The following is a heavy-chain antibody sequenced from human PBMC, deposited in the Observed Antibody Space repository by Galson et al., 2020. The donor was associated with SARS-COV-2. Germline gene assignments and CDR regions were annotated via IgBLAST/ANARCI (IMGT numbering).Heavy chain of an antibody. V-gene: IGHV3-53*01. J-gene: IGHJ4*02. CDR1: GITVTSNY. CDR3: ARHSRPITMYYFDF. D-gene: IGHD3-10*02. CDR2: TYSSGYT. Sequence: GGSLSLSCAASGITVTSNYISWVRQAPRTGLEWVSVTYSSGYTIYADSVEGRFTISRDSSKNTLYLQRNSLRAEATAVYYCARHSRPITMYYFDFWGQGTLVTVS.